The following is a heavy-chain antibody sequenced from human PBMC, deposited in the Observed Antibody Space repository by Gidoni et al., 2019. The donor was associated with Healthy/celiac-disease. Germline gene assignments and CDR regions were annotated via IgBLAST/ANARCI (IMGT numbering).Heavy chain of an antibody. Sequence: EVQLVESGGGLVQPGRSLRLSCAASGFTFDDYAMHWVRQAPGKGLEGVAGISWNSGSIGYADSVKGRFTISRDNAKNSLYLQMNSLRAEDTALYYCAKGGGWSYSYYFDYWGQGTLVTVSS. CDR3: AKGGGWSYSYYFDY. J-gene: IGHJ4*02. CDR2: ISWNSGSI. V-gene: IGHV3-9*01. CDR1: GFTFDDYA. D-gene: IGHD1-26*01.